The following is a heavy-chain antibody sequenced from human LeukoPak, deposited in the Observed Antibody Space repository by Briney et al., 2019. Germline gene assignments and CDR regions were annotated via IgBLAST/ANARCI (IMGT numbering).Heavy chain of an antibody. D-gene: IGHD2-15*01. J-gene: IGHJ4*02. CDR1: GYAFTSYY. V-gene: IGHV1-46*01. CDR2: INPSGGST. Sequence: ASVKVSCKASGYAFTSYYMYWVRQAPGQGLEWMGIINPSGGSTSLAQKFQGRVTMTRDTSTSTVYMELSSLRSEDTAVYYCARDRYCSGGSCYPDVWGQGTLVTVSS. CDR3: ARDRYCSGGSCYPDV.